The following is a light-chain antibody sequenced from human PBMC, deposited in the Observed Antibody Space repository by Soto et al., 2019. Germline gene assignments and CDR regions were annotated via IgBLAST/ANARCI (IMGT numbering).Light chain of an antibody. V-gene: IGLV1-40*01. Sequence: QSALTQPPSLSGAPGQRVTISCTGGTSNIGAGYDVHWYQQLPGTTPKLLIYGNSNRPSGVPDRFSGSKSGTSASLAITGLQAEDEADYYCKSYDSILSGCVFGTGTKVTV. J-gene: IGLJ1*01. CDR2: GNS. CDR1: TSNIGAGYD. CDR3: KSYDSILSGCV.